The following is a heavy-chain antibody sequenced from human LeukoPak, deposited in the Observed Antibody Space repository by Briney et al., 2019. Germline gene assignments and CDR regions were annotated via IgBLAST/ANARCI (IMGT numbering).Heavy chain of an antibody. CDR3: AKGYSSSWAFDY. D-gene: IGHD6-13*01. J-gene: IGHJ4*02. CDR1: GFTFSSYA. Sequence: GGSLRLSCAASGFTFSSYAMSWVRQAPGKGLEWVSAISGSGGSTYYADSVKGRFTISRDNSKNTPYLQMNSLRAEDTAVYYRAKGYSSSWAFDYRGQGTLVTVSS. V-gene: IGHV3-23*01. CDR2: ISGSGGST.